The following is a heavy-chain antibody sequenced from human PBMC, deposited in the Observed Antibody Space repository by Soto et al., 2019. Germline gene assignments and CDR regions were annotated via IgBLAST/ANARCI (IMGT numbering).Heavy chain of an antibody. CDR2: INPSDGST. D-gene: IGHD6-19*01. Sequence: ASVKVSFKASGYTFTSYYMHWVRQAPEQGLEWMGIINPSDGSTTYAQKFQGRVTMTRDTSTSTVYMGLSSLRSEDTAMYYCARIIGGSVAGYFDYWGRGTLVTVSS. J-gene: IGHJ4*02. V-gene: IGHV1-46*01. CDR1: GYTFTSYY. CDR3: ARIIGGSVAGYFDY.